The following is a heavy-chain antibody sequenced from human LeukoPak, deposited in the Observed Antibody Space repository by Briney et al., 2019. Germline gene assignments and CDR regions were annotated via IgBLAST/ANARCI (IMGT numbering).Heavy chain of an antibody. CDR3: ARIVGATSSGYFDY. CDR2: INHSGST. CDR1: GGSFSGYY. V-gene: IGHV4-34*01. D-gene: IGHD1-26*01. J-gene: IGHJ4*02. Sequence: PSETLSLTCAVYGGSFSGYYWSWIRQPPGKGLEWIGEINHSGSTNYNPSLKSRVTISVDTSKNQFSLKLSSVTAADTAVYYCARIVGATSSGYFDYWGQGTLVTVSS.